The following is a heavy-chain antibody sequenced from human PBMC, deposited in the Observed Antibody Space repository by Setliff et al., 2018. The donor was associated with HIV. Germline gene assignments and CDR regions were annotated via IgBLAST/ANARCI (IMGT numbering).Heavy chain of an antibody. Sequence: GASVKVSCKASGYTFTSYYMHWVRQAPGQGLAWMGIINPNGGGTNHARSFGGRVTMTMDTSTSTVYMELRSLRSDDTAVYYCGRVPYRSAWFSGGHNPFDVWGQGTMVTVSS. CDR2: INPNGGGT. V-gene: IGHV1-46*01. CDR3: GRVPYRSAWFSGGHNPFDV. D-gene: IGHD6-19*01. J-gene: IGHJ3*01. CDR1: GYTFTSYY.